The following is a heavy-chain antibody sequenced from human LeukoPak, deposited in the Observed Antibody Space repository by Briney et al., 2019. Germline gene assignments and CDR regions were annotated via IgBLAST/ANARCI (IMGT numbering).Heavy chain of an antibody. V-gene: IGHV4-4*02. CDR1: GASITSSHR. J-gene: IGHJ3*02. Sequence: SETLSLTCAVSGASITSSHRWSWARQPPGKGLEWIGEIHDSGTTNYNPSLKSRVTISVDTSKNQFSLKLSSVTAADTAVYYCARQTGAMIVVVITGDAFDIWGQGTMVTVSS. CDR2: IHDSGTT. D-gene: IGHD3-22*01. CDR3: ARQTGAMIVVVITGDAFDI.